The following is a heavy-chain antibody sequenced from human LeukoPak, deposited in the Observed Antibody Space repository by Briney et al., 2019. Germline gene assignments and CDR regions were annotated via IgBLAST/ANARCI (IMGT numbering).Heavy chain of an antibody. J-gene: IGHJ4*02. Sequence: SGTLSLTCTVSGDSINSLDLWSWVRQPPGEGLEWIGEMYLSGATHSNPSVKSRVTISIEKSKNQFFLNLSSVAAADTAVYYCAGLVGRYSSGLYYYYFDYWGQGTLVTV. CDR1: GDSINSLDL. V-gene: IGHV4-4*02. CDR2: MYLSGAT. D-gene: IGHD3-22*01. CDR3: AGLVGRYSSGLYYYYFDY.